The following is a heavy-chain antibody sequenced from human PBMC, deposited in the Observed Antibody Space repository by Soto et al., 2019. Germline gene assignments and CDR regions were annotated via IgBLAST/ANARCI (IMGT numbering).Heavy chain of an antibody. CDR2: IIPVFGTI. D-gene: IGHD4-17*01. CDR1: GGTFTSNP. V-gene: IGHV1-69*06. CDR3: EREPGGSYGDYGAYYFDS. J-gene: IGHJ4*02. Sequence: QMQLVQSGAEVKKPGSSVKVSCKASGGTFTSNPISWVRQAPGQGLEWMGQIIPVFGTINYAQRFQGRVTITADKSTSTAYMELSRLRSGETAVYYWEREPGGSYGDYGAYYFDSWGQGTLVNVSS.